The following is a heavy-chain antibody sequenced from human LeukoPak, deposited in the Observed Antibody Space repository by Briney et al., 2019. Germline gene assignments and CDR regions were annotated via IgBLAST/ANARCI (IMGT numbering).Heavy chain of an antibody. CDR2: INHSGST. CDR3: ARSYPYCSSTSCPYVFDP. J-gene: IGHJ5*02. Sequence: SETLSLTCAVYGGSFSGYYWSWIRQPPGKGLEWIGEINHSGSTNYNPSLKSRVTISVDTSKNQFSLKLSSVTAADTAVCYCARSYPYCSSTSCPYVFDPWGQGTLVTVSS. V-gene: IGHV4-34*01. CDR1: GGSFSGYY. D-gene: IGHD2-2*01.